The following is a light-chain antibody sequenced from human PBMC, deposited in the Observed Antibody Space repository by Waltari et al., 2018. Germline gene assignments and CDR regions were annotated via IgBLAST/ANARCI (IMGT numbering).Light chain of an antibody. V-gene: IGLV1-44*01. CDR1: NSNIGGNF. Sequence: QSVLTQPPSVSGTPGQRVTISCSGSNSNIGGNFVNWYQQLPGKAPNLLIYNDNQGPSGVPDRFSASKSGTSAALAITGLQSEDEADYYCAVWDDSLGGVFGGGTKLTVL. CDR2: NDN. CDR3: AVWDDSLGGV. J-gene: IGLJ3*02.